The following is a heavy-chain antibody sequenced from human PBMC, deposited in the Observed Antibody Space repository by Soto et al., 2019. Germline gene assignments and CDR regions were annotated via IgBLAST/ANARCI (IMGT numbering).Heavy chain of an antibody. Sequence: PSDTLSLTCTVSGGCVSSDTHSWSWIRHPPGKRLEWIGFIYSSGSTNYNPSLKSRVTMSVDTSKNQFSLKLRSVIVADTAVYHCARFVRSCSGTTCYTRADVWGQGTTVTSP. D-gene: IGHD2-2*02. V-gene: IGHV4-61*01. CDR3: ARFVRSCSGTTCYTRADV. CDR2: IYSSGST. J-gene: IGHJ6*02. CDR1: GGCVSSDTHS.